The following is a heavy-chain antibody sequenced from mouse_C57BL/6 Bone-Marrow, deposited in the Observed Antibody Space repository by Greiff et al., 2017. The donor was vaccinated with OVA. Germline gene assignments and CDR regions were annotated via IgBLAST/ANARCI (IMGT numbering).Heavy chain of an antibody. CDR1: GYSFTSYY. Sequence: QVQLQQSGPELVKPGASVKISCKASGYSFTSYYIHWVKQRPGQGLEWIGWIYPGSGNTKYNEKFKGKATLTADKSSSTAYMERRSLTSEDSAVYFCARGIYYDYGYAMDYWGQGTSVTVSS. D-gene: IGHD2-4*01. CDR2: IYPGSGNT. CDR3: ARGIYYDYGYAMDY. V-gene: IGHV1-66*01. J-gene: IGHJ4*01.